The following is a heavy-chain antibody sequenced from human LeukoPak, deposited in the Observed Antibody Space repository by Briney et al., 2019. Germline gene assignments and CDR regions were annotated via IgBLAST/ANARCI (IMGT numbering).Heavy chain of an antibody. CDR2: IYYSAST. V-gene: IGHV4-59*08. CDR1: GGSISPYY. D-gene: IGHD1-26*01. Sequence: SETLSLTCTASGGSISPYYWSWIRQPPGKGLEWIGYIYYSASTNYNPSLKSRVTISVDTSKNQFSLKLSSVTAADTAMYYCARHGGGGESYPRVFDYWGRGNLVTVSS. CDR3: ARHGGGGESYPRVFDY. J-gene: IGHJ4*02.